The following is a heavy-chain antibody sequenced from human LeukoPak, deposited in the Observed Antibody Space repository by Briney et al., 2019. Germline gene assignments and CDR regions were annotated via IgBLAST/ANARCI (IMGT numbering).Heavy chain of an antibody. Sequence: SETLSLTCTVSGGSISSYHWSWIRQPPGKGLEWIGYIYYSGTTNYNPSLKSRVTISVDTSKNQFSLKLSSVTAADTAVYHCARGVNIAPPKYRYGGQEPRVTVSS. CDR2: IYYSGTT. D-gene: IGHD3-10*01. CDR1: GGSISSYH. CDR3: ARGVNIAPPKYRY. J-gene: IGHJ4*02. V-gene: IGHV4-59*01.